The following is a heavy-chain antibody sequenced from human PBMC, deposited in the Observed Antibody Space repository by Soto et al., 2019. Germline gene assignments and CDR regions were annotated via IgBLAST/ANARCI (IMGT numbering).Heavy chain of an antibody. J-gene: IGHJ5*02. V-gene: IGHV1-2*02. CDR3: ARELSRIGAKYNWLDP. CDR1: GYTFTGYY. CDR2: INPNSGGT. D-gene: IGHD6-13*01. Sequence: GASVKVSCKASGYTFTGYYMHWVRQAPGQGLEWMGWINPNSGGTNYAQKFQGRVTMTRDTSISTAYMELSRLRSDDTAVYYCARELSRIGAKYNWLDPWGEGTLVTVYS.